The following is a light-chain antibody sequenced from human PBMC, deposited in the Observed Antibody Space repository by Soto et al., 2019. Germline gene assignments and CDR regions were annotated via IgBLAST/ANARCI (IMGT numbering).Light chain of an antibody. CDR3: AAWDDSLNGPV. Sequence: QSVLTQPPSASGAPGQSVTISCSGSRSNIAANTVNWYQQFPGTAPKLLIYSNNQPPSGVPDRFSGSKSGTSASLAISGLQSVDESDYYCAAWDDSLNGPVFGGGTKVTVL. V-gene: IGLV1-44*01. J-gene: IGLJ3*02. CDR1: RSNIAANT. CDR2: SNN.